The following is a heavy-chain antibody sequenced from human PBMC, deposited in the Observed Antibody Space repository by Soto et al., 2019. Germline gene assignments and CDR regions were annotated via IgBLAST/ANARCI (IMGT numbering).Heavy chain of an antibody. CDR2: ISGSGRST. Sequence: SLRLSCAASGFTFSIFAMSWIRQAPGKGLEWVSAISGSGRSTYYSDSVKGRFTISRDNSKNTLYLQMNSLRAEDTAVYYCAKDIEQWLVSGFDPWGQGTLGTVS. J-gene: IGHJ5*02. CDR1: GFTFSIFA. V-gene: IGHV3-23*01. CDR3: AKDIEQWLVSGFDP. D-gene: IGHD6-19*01.